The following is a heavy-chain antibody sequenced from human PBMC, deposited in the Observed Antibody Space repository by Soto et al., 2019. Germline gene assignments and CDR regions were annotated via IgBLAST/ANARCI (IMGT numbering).Heavy chain of an antibody. Sequence: ESGPTLVNPTQTLTLTCTFSGFSLSTSGVGVGWIRQPPGKALEWLALIYWNDDKRYSPSLKSRLTITKDTSKNQVVLTMTNMDPVDTATYYCAHRRRGALRNATVVTTEFDYWGQGTLVTVSS. CDR3: AHRRRGALRNATVVTTEFDY. CDR1: GFSLSTSGVG. D-gene: IGHD4-17*01. J-gene: IGHJ4*02. V-gene: IGHV2-5*01. CDR2: IYWNDDK.